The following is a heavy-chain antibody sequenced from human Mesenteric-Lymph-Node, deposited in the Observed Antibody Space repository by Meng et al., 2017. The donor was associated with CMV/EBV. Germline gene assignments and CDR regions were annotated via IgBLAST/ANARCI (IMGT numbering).Heavy chain of an antibody. CDR2: IYYSGST. CDR1: GGSISSGGYY. J-gene: IGHJ4*02. CDR3: ARDRGAAMVPLDY. D-gene: IGHD5-18*01. V-gene: IGHV4-31*03. Sequence: LSCTVSGGSISSGGYYWSWIRQHPGKGLEWIGYIYYSGSTYYNPSLKSRVTISVDTSKNQFSLKLSSVTAADTAVYYCARDRGAAMVPLDYWGQGTLVTVSS.